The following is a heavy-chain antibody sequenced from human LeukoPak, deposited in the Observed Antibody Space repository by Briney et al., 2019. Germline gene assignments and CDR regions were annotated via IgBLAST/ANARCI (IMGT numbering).Heavy chain of an antibody. CDR3: DRERPDRNYYYMDV. Sequence: KPSETLSLTXTVSGGSISSGDYYWSWIRQPPGKGLEWIGYIYYSGSTYYNPSLKSRVTISVDTSKNQFSLKLSSVTAADTAVYYCDRERPDRNYYYMDVWGKGTTVTVSS. J-gene: IGHJ6*03. CDR1: GGSISSGDYY. V-gene: IGHV4-30-4*08. CDR2: IYYSGST.